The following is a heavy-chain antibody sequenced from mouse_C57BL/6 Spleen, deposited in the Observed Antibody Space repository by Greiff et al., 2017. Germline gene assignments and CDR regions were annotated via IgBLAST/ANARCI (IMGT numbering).Heavy chain of an antibody. J-gene: IGHJ3*01. V-gene: IGHV5-6*02. D-gene: IGHD1-1*01. CDR1: GFTFSSYG. CDR2: ISSGGSYT. CDR3: ARPEDYGSSYEGPAWFAY. Sequence: DVKLVESGGDLVKPGGSLKLSCAASGFTFSSYGMSWVRQTPDKRLEWVATISSGGSYTYYPDSVQGRFTISRDNAKNTLYLQMSSLKSEDTAMYYCARPEDYGSSYEGPAWFAYWGQGTLVTVSA.